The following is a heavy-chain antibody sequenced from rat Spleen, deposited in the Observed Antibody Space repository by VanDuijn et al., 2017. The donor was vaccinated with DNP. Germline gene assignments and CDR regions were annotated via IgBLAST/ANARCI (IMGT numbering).Heavy chain of an antibody. V-gene: IGHV5-20*01. J-gene: IGHJ2*01. CDR3: TKIGAVTGTFDY. Sequence: EVQLVQSGGGLVQPGRSLKLSCAASGFTFSDYYMAWVRQAPTKGLEWVATISYDGSSTYYRDSVKGRFTISRDNAKSTLYLQMDSLRSEDTATYYCTKIGAVTGTFDYWGQGVMVTVSS. D-gene: IGHD5-1*01. CDR2: ISYDGSST. CDR1: GFTFSDYY.